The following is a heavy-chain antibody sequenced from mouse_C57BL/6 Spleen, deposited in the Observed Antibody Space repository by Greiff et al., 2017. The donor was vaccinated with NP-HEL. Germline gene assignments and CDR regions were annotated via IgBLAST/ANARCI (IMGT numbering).Heavy chain of an antibody. V-gene: IGHV1-26*01. Sequence: VQLQQSGPELVKPGASVKISCKASGYTFTDYYMNWVKQSHGKSLEWIGDINPNNGGTSYNQKFKGKATLTVDKSSSTAYMELRSLTSEDSAVYYCARSVGYWYFDVWGTGTTVTVSS. CDR2: INPNNGGT. CDR3: ARSVGYWYFDV. J-gene: IGHJ1*03. CDR1: GYTFTDYY.